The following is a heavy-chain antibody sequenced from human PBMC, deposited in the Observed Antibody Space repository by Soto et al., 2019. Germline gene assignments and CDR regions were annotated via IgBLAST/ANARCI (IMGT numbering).Heavy chain of an antibody. CDR1: GFDFNTYG. CDR2: IWYDGSNK. Sequence: QAQLVESGGGVVLPGRSLRLSCVASGFDFNTYGMHWVRQAPGKGLEWVALIWYDGSNKEYGDSVKGRFTVSRDNSRNTVYLQMNGVRAEDTAVYYCARHFYPSGGDHGLDVWGQGITVTGSS. D-gene: IGHD6-19*01. J-gene: IGHJ6*02. CDR3: ARHFYPSGGDHGLDV. V-gene: IGHV3-33*01.